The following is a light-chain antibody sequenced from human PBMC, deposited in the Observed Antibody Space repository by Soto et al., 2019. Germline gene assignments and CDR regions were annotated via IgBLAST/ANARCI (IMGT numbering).Light chain of an antibody. CDR2: DVS. CDR1: SSDVGTYNY. CDR3: SSYTPSNTQV. Sequence: QSALTQPASVSGSPGQSITISCTGTSSDVGTYNYVSWYQHRPGKAPKLMIYDVSYRPSGVSNRFSGSKSANTASLTISGLKAEDEADYSCSSYTPSNTQVFGGGTKLTVL. J-gene: IGLJ3*02. V-gene: IGLV2-14*01.